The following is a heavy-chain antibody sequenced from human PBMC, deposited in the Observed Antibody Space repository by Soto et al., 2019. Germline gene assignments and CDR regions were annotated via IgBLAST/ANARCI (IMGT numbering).Heavy chain of an antibody. V-gene: IGHV1-69*02. CDR1: GGTFSSYT. CDR2: IIPMFEII. Sequence: QLVQSGAEVKKPGSSVKVSCKVSGGTFSSYTITWVRQAPGEGLEWMGRIIPMFEIINYAQKFQGRVTITADKSTNTAYMEMTSLKSDDTAVYYCARVEHENYGMDLWSQWTTFTFS. J-gene: IGHJ6*02. CDR3: ARVEHENYGMDL.